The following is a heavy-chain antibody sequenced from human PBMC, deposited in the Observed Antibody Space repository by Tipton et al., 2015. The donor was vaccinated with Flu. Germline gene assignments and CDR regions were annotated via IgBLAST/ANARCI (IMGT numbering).Heavy chain of an antibody. D-gene: IGHD6-19*01. CDR2: MSHSGRT. J-gene: IGHJ3*02. Sequence: TLSLTCSVSGYSINSGYFWGWIRQPPGKGLEWIGSMSHSGRTYYNPSLKSRVTISADTWKTQFSLKLGSVTAADTAVYYCAKEAPYSSTARTLRGYGFDIWGQGTMVSVSS. CDR1: GYSINSGYF. V-gene: IGHV4-38-2*02. CDR3: AKEAPYSSTARTLRGYGFDI.